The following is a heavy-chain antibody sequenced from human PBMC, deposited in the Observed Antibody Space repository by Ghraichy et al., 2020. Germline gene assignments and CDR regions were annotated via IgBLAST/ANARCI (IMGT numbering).Heavy chain of an antibody. V-gene: IGHV4-30-2*01. Sequence: SETLSLTCAVSGGSISSGGYSWSWIRQPPGKGLEWIGYIYHSGSTYYNPSLKSRVTISVDRSKNQFSLKLSSVTAADTAVYYCASMTTVVSESFYYYYGMDVWGQGTTVTVSS. J-gene: IGHJ6*02. CDR3: ASMTTVVSESFYYYYGMDV. CDR1: GGSISSGGYS. D-gene: IGHD4-23*01. CDR2: IYHSGST.